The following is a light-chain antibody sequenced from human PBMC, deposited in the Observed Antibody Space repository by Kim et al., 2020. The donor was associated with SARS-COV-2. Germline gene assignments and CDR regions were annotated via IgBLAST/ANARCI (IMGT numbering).Light chain of an antibody. CDR1: SSDVGGSNY. J-gene: IGLJ3*02. CDR2: EVK. CDR3: TSYTGRNSFWL. V-gene: IGLV2-14*03. Sequence: QSALTQPASVSGSPGQSITISCTGTSSDVGGSNYVSWYQQLPGKAPKLIIYEVKKRPSGISKRFAASKSGNMASLTISGLQAEDEGDYYCTSYTGRNSFWLFGGGTQLTVL.